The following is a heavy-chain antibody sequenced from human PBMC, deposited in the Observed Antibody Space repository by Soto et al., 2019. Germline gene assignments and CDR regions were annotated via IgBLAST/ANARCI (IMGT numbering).Heavy chain of an antibody. Sequence: GGSLRLSCAASGFTFSDYGMHWVRQAPGKGLEWVAVIWFDGSIKYYADSVKGRFTISRDNAKSSLFLQMNSLRPDDTALYYCAKDMKWGGMTTIHYFDSWGQGTLVTVSS. CDR1: GFTFSDYG. D-gene: IGHD4-17*01. CDR3: AKDMKWGGMTTIHYFDS. V-gene: IGHV3-33*03. CDR2: IWFDGSIK. J-gene: IGHJ4*02.